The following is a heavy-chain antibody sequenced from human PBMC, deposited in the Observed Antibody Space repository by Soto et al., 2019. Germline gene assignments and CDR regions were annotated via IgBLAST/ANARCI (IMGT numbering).Heavy chain of an antibody. CDR1: GSTFGNYW. V-gene: IGHV3-74*01. J-gene: IGHJ4*02. CDR3: ATAEVDY. Sequence: GGSLRLSCAASGSTFGNYWMHWVRQAPGKGLEWVSRMNSDGSTTNYADSVKGRFTVSRDNARNTLYLQMNSLRAEDTAVYYCATAEVDYWGPGTLGTVSA. CDR2: MNSDGSTT.